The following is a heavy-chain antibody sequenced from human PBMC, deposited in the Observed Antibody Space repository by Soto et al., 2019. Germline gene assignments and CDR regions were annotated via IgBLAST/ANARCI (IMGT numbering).Heavy chain of an antibody. CDR1: GFTFSSYA. CDR2: ISSNGGST. J-gene: IGHJ4*02. V-gene: IGHV3-64D*08. D-gene: IGHD3-22*01. CDR3: VKDRYYDSSGYSAYFDY. Sequence: PGGSLRLSCSASGFTFSSYAMHWVRQAPGKGLEYVSAISSNGGSTYYADSVKGRFTFSRDNSKNTLYLQMSSLRAEDTAVYYCVKDRYYDSSGYSAYFDYWGQGTLVTVSS.